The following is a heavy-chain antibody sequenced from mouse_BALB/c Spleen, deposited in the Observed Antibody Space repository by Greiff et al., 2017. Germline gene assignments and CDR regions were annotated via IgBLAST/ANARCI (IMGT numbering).Heavy chain of an antibody. J-gene: IGHJ4*01. CDR2: ISSGGSYT. V-gene: IGHV5-9-3*01. Sequence: EVMLVESGGGLVKPGGSLKLSCAASGFTFSSYAMSWVRQTPEKRLEWVATISSGGSYTYYPDSVKGPFTISRDNAKNTLYLQMSSLRSEDTAMYYCARHGDYWGQGTSVTVSS. CDR1: GFTFSSYA. CDR3: ARHGDY.